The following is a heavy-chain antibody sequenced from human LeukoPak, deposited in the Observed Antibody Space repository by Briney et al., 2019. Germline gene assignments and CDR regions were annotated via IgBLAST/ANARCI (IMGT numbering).Heavy chain of an antibody. CDR2: ISSSGSTI. D-gene: IGHD6-19*01. V-gene: IGHV3-11*01. CDR3: ARGRGTAVAGTDAFDI. CDR1: GFAFSEYY. Sequence: PGGSVRLSCAASGFAFSEYYMSWIRQAPGKGLEWVSYISSSGSTIYYADSVKGRFTISRDNAKNSLYLQMNSLRAEDTAVYYCARGRGTAVAGTDAFDIWGQGTIVTVSS. J-gene: IGHJ3*02.